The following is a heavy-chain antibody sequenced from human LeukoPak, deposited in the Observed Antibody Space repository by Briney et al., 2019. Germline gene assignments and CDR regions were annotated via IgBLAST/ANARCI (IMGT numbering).Heavy chain of an antibody. Sequence: ASVKVSCKASGYTFTSYGISWVRQAPGQGLEWMGIINPSGGSTSYAQKFQGRVTMTRDTSTSTVYMELSSLRSEDTAVYYCATTSYYYGSGPRALDYWGQGTLVTVSS. CDR2: INPSGGST. D-gene: IGHD3-10*01. J-gene: IGHJ4*02. V-gene: IGHV1-46*01. CDR1: GYTFTSYG. CDR3: ATTSYYYGSGPRALDY.